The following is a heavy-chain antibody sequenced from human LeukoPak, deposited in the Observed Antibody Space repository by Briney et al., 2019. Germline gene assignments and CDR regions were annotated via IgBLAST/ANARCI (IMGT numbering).Heavy chain of an antibody. D-gene: IGHD1-26*01. CDR1: GFTFSSYG. CDR3: ARRQSGTNSLDY. CDR2: IWSDGSNK. Sequence: GGSLRLSCAAYGFTFSSYGMHWVRQAPGKGMEWVTVIWSDGSNKYYADSVRGRFAVSRDNSKSTLYLQMDSLRAEDTAVYYCARRQSGTNSLDYWGQGTLVSVSS. V-gene: IGHV3-33*03. J-gene: IGHJ4*02.